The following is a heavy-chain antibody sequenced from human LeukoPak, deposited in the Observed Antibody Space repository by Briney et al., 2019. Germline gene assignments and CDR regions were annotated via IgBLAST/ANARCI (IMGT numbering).Heavy chain of an antibody. D-gene: IGHD3-3*01. CDR1: GITFSSYS. J-gene: IGHJ4*02. V-gene: IGHV3-21*01. Sequence: KPGGSLRFSCAAPGITFSSYSMNWVRQAPGKGLEWVSSISSSSSYIYYADSVKGRFTISRDNAKNSLYLQMNSLRAEDTAVYYCARGGRIFGVVPLDYWGQGTLVTVSS. CDR3: ARGGRIFGVVPLDY. CDR2: ISSSSSYI.